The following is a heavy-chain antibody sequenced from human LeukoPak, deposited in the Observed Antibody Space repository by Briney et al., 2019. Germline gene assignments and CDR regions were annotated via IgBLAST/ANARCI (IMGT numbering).Heavy chain of an antibody. CDR1: GGSISSSSYY. D-gene: IGHD6-13*01. Sequence: SETLSLTCTVSGGSISSSSYYWGWIRQPPGKGLEWIGSIYYSGSTYYNPSLKSRVTISVDTSKNQFSLKLSSVTAADTAVYYCARGGKAAAKDWGQGTLVTVSS. CDR3: ARGGKAAAKD. V-gene: IGHV4-39*07. J-gene: IGHJ4*02. CDR2: IYYSGST.